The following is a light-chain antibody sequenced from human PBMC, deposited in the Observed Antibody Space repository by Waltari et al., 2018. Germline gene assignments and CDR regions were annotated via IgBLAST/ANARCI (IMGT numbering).Light chain of an antibody. CDR3: QQRSNWPIT. CDR2: DAS. V-gene: IGKV3-11*01. CDR1: QSVSSY. Sequence: EIVLTQSPATLSLSPGARATLSCRASQSVSSYLAWYQQKPGQAPRLLIYDASNRATGIPDRFSGSGSGTDFTLTISSLEPEDFAVYYCQQRSNWPITFGQGTRLEIK. J-gene: IGKJ5*01.